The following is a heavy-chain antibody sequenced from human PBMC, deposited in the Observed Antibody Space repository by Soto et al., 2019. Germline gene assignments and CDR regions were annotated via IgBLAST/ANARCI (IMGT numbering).Heavy chain of an antibody. Sequence: KVSCQASGGSFRSYTITWVRQAPGQGLEWMGRIIPILGIANYAQKFQGRVTITADKSTSTAYMELSSLRSEDTAVYYCARAITINWFDPWGQGTLVTVSS. CDR2: IIPILGIA. D-gene: IGHD3-3*01. CDR3: ARAITINWFDP. V-gene: IGHV1-69*02. J-gene: IGHJ5*02. CDR1: GGSFRSYT.